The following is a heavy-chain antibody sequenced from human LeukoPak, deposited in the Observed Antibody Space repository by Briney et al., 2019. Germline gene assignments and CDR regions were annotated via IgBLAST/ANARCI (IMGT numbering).Heavy chain of an antibody. CDR1: GFTLWRHG. CDR3: AREQSTSGHAGAFDI. J-gene: IGHJ3*02. D-gene: IGHD5-12*01. V-gene: IGHV3-33*01. CDR2: TWYGGS. Sequence: GKSLRLSCTTSGFTLWRHGMHWVREAPGKGLEWVAVTWYGGSDYADSVGGLFSVSRDIFGNTLYLQMDNLRVEDTALYYCAREQSTSGHAGAFDIWGQGTVVTVSS.